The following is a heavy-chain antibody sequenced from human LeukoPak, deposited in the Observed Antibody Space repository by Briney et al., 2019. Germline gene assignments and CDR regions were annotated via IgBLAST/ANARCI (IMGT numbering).Heavy chain of an antibody. D-gene: IGHD3-10*01. CDR2: ISSSSSYI. V-gene: IGHV3-21*04. CDR3: AKGIWFGSAWDY. Sequence: GGSLRLSCAASGFTVSSYSMNWVRQAPGQGLEWVSSISSSSSYIYYADSVKGRFTISRDNAKNSLYLQMNSLRAEDTAVYYCAKGIWFGSAWDYWGQGTLVTVSS. CDR1: GFTVSSYS. J-gene: IGHJ4*02.